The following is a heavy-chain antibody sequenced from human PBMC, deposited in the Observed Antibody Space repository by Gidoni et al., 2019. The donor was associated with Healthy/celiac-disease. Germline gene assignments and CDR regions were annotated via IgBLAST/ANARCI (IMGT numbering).Heavy chain of an antibody. Sequence: QLQLQESGPGLVKPSDTLSLTCPFSGGSITSSSYYWGWIRQPPGQGLEWIGSIYYSGSTYYNPSLKSRVTISGDTSKNQFSLKLSSVTAADTAVYYCARLGAARPKYYFDYWGQGTRVTVSS. V-gene: IGHV4-39*01. CDR2: IYYSGST. D-gene: IGHD6-6*01. CDR3: ARLGAARPKYYFDY. J-gene: IGHJ4*02. CDR1: GGSITSSSYY.